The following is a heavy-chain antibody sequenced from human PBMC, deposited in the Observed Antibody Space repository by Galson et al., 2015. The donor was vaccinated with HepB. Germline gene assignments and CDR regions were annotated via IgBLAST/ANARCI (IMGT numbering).Heavy chain of an antibody. J-gene: IGHJ4*02. CDR3: ASAAAGNYFDY. Sequence: SLRLSCAASGFTFGSYSMNWVRQAPGKGLEWVSSISSSSSYIYYADSVKGRFTISRDNAKNSLYLQMNSLRAEDTAVYYCASAAAGNYFDYWGQGTLVTVSS. D-gene: IGHD6-13*01. CDR1: GFTFGSYS. V-gene: IGHV3-21*04. CDR2: ISSSSSYI.